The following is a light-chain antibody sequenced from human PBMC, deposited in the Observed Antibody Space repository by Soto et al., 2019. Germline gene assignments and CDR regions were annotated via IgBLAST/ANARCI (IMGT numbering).Light chain of an antibody. CDR1: QTVSNTY. J-gene: IGKJ4*01. CDR3: QQYGTLPPT. V-gene: IGKV3-20*01. Sequence: EFVLTQSPGTLSLSPGERATLSCRASQTVSNTYLAWYQQKSGQAPKFLIYGASNRATGIPDRFSGSGSGTDFTLTISRLEPEDFAVYYCQQYGTLPPTFGGGTKVE. CDR2: GAS.